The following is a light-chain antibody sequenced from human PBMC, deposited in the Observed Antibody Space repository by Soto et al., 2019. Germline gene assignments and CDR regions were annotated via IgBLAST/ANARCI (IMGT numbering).Light chain of an antibody. CDR3: HQYGSPQT. J-gene: IGKJ1*01. CDR2: AAS. V-gene: IGKV3-15*01. CDR1: QSVRSN. Sequence: IAMTQSPATMSVSPGERATLSCSASQSVRSNLAWHQQKPGQAPRLLIYAASTRATGVPARFSGSGSGTYFTITISRLEPEDFAVYYCHQYGSPQTFGQGTKVDIK.